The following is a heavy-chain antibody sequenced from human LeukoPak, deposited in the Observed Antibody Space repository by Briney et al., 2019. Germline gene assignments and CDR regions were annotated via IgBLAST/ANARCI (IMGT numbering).Heavy chain of an antibody. V-gene: IGHV4-4*02. CDR2: IYHSGST. Sequence: PSGTLSLTCAVSGGSISSSNWWSWVRQPPGKGLEWIGEIYHSGSTNYNPSLKSRVTISVDKSKNQFSLKLSSVTAADTAVYYCARHGLMVYAILSWFDPWGQGTLVTVSS. J-gene: IGHJ5*02. CDR1: GGSISSSNW. CDR3: ARHGLMVYAILSWFDP. D-gene: IGHD2-8*01.